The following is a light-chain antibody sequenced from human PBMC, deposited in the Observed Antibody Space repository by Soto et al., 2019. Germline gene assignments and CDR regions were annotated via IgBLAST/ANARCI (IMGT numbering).Light chain of an antibody. CDR2: GAS. V-gene: IGKV3-20*01. Sequence: EIVLTQSPGTLSFSPGERAPLSCRASQSVSSSYLAWYQQKPGQAPRLLIYGASSRATGIPDRFSGSGSGTDFTLTISRLEPEDFAVYYCQQYGSSPRTFGQGTKVEIK. J-gene: IGKJ1*01. CDR1: QSVSSSY. CDR3: QQYGSSPRT.